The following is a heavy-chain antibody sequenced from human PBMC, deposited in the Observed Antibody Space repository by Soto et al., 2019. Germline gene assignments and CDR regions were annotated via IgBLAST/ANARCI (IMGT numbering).Heavy chain of an antibody. CDR3: ATGYSYGPFDY. J-gene: IGHJ4*02. D-gene: IGHD5-18*01. V-gene: IGHV3-30-3*01. CDR1: GFTFSSYA. Sequence: LRLSCAASGFTFSSYAMHWVRQAPGKGLEWVAVISYDGSNKYYADSVKGRFTISRDNSKNTLYLQMNSLRAEDTAVYYCATGYSYGPFDYWGQGTLVTVSS. CDR2: ISYDGSNK.